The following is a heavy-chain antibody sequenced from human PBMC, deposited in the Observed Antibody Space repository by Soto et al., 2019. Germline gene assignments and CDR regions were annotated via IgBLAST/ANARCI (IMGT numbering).Heavy chain of an antibody. CDR2: VYYTGTT. CDR3: ARDLAAVPRAFAY. Sequence: SETLSLTCTVSGSSISSYFYIWVRQPPGKGLEWIGSVYYTGTTDYNPSLKSRVTISVDTSKTQFSLNLRSVTAADKAVYYCARDLAAVPRAFAYWGRGTLVTVSS. V-gene: IGHV4-59*01. J-gene: IGHJ4*02. CDR1: GSSISSYF. D-gene: IGHD6-13*01.